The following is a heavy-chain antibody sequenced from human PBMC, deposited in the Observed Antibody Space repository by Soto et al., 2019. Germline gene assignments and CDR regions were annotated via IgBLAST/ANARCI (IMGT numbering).Heavy chain of an antibody. CDR3: ARPEKTTAYYYYAMDV. Sequence: GGSLRLSCAASGFAFSNAWINWVRQAPGKRLEWLSYISSGSGTIYYADSVKGRFTISRDNDKNSLYLQMNSLRDEDTALYYCARPEKTTAYYYYAMDVWGQGTTVTVSS. V-gene: IGHV3-48*02. CDR2: ISSGSGTI. CDR1: GFAFSNAW. J-gene: IGHJ6*02. D-gene: IGHD4-4*01.